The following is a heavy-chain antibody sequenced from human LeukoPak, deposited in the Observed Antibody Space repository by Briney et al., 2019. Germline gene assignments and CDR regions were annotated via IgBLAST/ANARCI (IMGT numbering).Heavy chain of an antibody. Sequence: ASVKVSCKASGYTFTSYDINWVRQATGQGLEWMGLTNPNNGYTVYAQKFQGRVTMTRDTSISTAYLELSSLRSEDTAFYYCARNLMYCSSTTCYLEYWGQGTLVTVAS. J-gene: IGHJ4*02. CDR1: GYTFTSYD. CDR3: ARNLMYCSSTTCYLEY. CDR2: TNPNNGYT. D-gene: IGHD2-2*01. V-gene: IGHV1-8*01.